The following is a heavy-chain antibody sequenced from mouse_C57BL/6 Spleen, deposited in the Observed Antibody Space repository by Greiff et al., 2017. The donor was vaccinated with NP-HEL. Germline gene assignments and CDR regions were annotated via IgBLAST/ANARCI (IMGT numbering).Heavy chain of an antibody. D-gene: IGHD1-1*01. Sequence: EVKLVESGPGLVKPSQSLSLTCSVTGYSITSGYYWNWIRQFPGNKLEWMGYISYDGSNNYNPSLKNRISITRDTSKNQFFLKLNSVTTEDTATYDCARDYGSSYDGYFDVWGTGTTVTVSS. J-gene: IGHJ1*03. CDR2: ISYDGSN. CDR3: ARDYGSSYDGYFDV. CDR1: GYSITSGYY. V-gene: IGHV3-6*01.